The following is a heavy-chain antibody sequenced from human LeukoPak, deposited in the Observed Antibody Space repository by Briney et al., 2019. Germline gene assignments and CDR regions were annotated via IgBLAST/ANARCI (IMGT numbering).Heavy chain of an antibody. CDR1: GFTFSSYE. J-gene: IGHJ4*02. D-gene: IGHD3-10*01. Sequence: GGSLRLSCAASGFTFSSYEMNWVRQAPGKALEWVSAISASGGSTYYADSVKGRFTISRDNSKNTLYLQMNSLRAEDTAVYYCAKRDLVRGVNWGQGILVTVSS. V-gene: IGHV3-23*01. CDR2: ISASGGST. CDR3: AKRDLVRGVN.